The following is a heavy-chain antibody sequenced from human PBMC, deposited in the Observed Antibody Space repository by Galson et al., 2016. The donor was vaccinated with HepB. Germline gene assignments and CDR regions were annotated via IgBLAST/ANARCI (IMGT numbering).Heavy chain of an antibody. J-gene: IGHJ2*01. CDR2: ISPDGSKI. Sequence: SLRLSCAASGFIFNNFGMHWVRQAPGKGLEWVAVISPDGSKIYYADSVKGRFTTSRDNSKSTLFLQMNSLRADDTAMYYCAKVFRQYSYGYSGWYFDLWGRGTLVTVSS. D-gene: IGHD5-18*01. V-gene: IGHV3-30*18. CDR3: AKVFRQYSYGYSGWYFDL. CDR1: GFIFNNFG.